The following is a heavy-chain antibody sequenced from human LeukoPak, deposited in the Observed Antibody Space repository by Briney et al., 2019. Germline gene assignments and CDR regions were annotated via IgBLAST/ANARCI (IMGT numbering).Heavy chain of an antibody. V-gene: IGHV1-18*01. Sequence: ASVKVSCKASGYTFISYGISWVRQAPGQGLEWMGWISAYNGNTNFAQKLQGRVTMTTDTSTSTAYMELRSLRSDDTAVYYCASSDILTGYYTRDGFDIWAKGQWSPSPQ. D-gene: IGHD3-9*01. J-gene: IGHJ3*02. CDR2: ISAYNGNT. CDR1: GYTFISYG. CDR3: ASSDILTGYYTRDGFDI.